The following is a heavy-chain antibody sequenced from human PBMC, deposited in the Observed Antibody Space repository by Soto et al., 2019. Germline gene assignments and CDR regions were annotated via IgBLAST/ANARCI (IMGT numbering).Heavy chain of an antibody. D-gene: IGHD6-13*01. V-gene: IGHV1-69*13. CDR2: IIPIFGTA. CDR3: ARESGQQLVQIFDY. Sequence: RASVKVSCKASGGTFSSYAISWVRQAPGQGLEWMGGIIPIFGTANYAQKFQGRVTITADESTSTAYMELSSLRSEDTAVYYCARESGQQLVQIFDYWGQGTLVTVSS. J-gene: IGHJ4*02. CDR1: GGTFSSYA.